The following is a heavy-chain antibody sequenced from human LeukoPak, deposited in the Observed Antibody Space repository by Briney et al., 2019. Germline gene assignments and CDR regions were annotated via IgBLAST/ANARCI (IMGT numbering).Heavy chain of an antibody. CDR1: GFTFSSYS. D-gene: IGHD3-22*01. J-gene: IGHJ5*02. CDR3: AKSVNSYYDWFDP. V-gene: IGHV3-21*01. Sequence: MAGGSLRLSCAASGFTFSSYSMNWVRQAPGKGLEWVSSINDNSRSIFYTDSLKGRFTVSRDNAKNSLYLQMNNLRAEDTAVYYCAKSVNSYYDWFDPWGQGTPVTVFS. CDR2: INDNSRSI.